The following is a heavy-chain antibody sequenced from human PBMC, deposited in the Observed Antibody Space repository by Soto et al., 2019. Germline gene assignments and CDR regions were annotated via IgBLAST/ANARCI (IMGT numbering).Heavy chain of an antibody. J-gene: IGHJ4*02. CDR3: ARRGTISPAHHFAH. CDR1: GFTFSGYN. Sequence: QVQLVESGGGLVKPGGSLRLSCAASGFTFSGYNMSWIRQAPGKGLEWVSYITSSGSNTFDAESVKGRFTISRDNTMNSPYLQMNSPSAEDTAVYYCARRGTISPAHHFAHWGQGTLVTVSS. CDR2: ITSSGSNT. V-gene: IGHV3-11*01. D-gene: IGHD2-2*01.